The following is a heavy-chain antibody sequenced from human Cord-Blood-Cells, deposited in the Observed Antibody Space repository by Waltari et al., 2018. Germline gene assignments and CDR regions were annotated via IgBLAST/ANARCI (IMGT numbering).Heavy chain of an antibody. CDR1: GVTFSSHR. CDR2: IKQDGSEK. J-gene: IGHJ4*02. Sequence: EVQLVESGGGWVQPGGSLRLFCVVSGVTFSSHRRSWVRQAPGKGLEWVANIKQDGSEKYYVDSVKGRFTISRDNAKNSLYLQMNSLRAEDTAVYYCARVGFGVCFDYWGQGTLVTVSS. V-gene: IGHV3-7*01. CDR3: ARVGFGVCFDY. D-gene: IGHD2-8*01.